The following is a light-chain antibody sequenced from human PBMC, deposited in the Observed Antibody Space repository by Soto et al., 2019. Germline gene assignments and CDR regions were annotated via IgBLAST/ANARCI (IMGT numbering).Light chain of an antibody. Sequence: ENVLTLSPGTLSLSPGKRPTLNCRASQSVSSSYLAWYQQKPGQAPRLLIYGASSRATGIPDRFSGSGSGTDFTLTISRLEPEDFAVYYCQQYGSSRPFGQGTKVDI. J-gene: IGKJ1*01. CDR2: GAS. CDR1: QSVSSSY. CDR3: QQYGSSRP. V-gene: IGKV3-20*01.